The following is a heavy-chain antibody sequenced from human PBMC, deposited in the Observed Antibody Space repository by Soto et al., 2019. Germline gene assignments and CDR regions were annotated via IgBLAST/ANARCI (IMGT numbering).Heavy chain of an antibody. CDR3: ARDPGGFCGGDCYKDY. CDR2: MNPNSGNT. CDR1: GYTFSSYD. D-gene: IGHD2-21*02. J-gene: IGHJ4*02. Sequence: QVQLVQSGAEVKKPGASVKVSCKASGYTFSSYDLTWVRQATGQGLEWMGWMNPNSGNTGYAQKLQGRVTMTRNTSISTAYMELSSLRSEDTAVYYCARDPGGFCGGDCYKDYWGQGTLVTVSS. V-gene: IGHV1-8*01.